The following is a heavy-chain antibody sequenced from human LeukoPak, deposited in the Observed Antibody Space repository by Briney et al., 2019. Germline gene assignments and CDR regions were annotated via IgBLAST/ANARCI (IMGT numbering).Heavy chain of an antibody. CDR3: ARRRGDYVDWFDP. V-gene: IGHV5-10-1*01. Sequence: GESLKISCKGSGYSFTSYWISWVRPMPGKGLEWMGRIGPSDSYTNYSPSFQGHVTISADKSISTAYLQWSSLKASDTAMYYCARRRGDYVDWFDPWGQGTLVTVSS. CDR2: IGPSDSYT. D-gene: IGHD4-17*01. J-gene: IGHJ5*02. CDR1: GYSFTSYW.